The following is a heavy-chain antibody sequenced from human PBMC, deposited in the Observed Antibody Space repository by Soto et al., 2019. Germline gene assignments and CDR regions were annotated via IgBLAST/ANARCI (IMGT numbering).Heavy chain of an antibody. CDR2: IYYSGST. CDR3: AKKHNWNYARAFDI. V-gene: IGHV4-31*03. D-gene: IGHD1-7*01. CDR1: GGSISSGGYY. J-gene: IGHJ3*02. Sequence: QVQLQESGPGLVKPSQTLSLTCTVSGGSISSGGYYWSWIRQHPGKGLEWIGYIYYSGSTYYNPSIKSRVTISVDTSKNQFSLKLSSVTAADTAVYYCAKKHNWNYARAFDIWGQGTMVTVSS.